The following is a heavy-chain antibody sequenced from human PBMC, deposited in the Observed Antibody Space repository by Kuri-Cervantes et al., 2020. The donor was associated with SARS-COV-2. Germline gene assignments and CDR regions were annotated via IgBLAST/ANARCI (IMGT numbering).Heavy chain of an antibody. D-gene: IGHD6-13*01. CDR3: ARLEPGGSSWYEEGSGFDY. CDR1: GGSISSGYY. Sequence: SETLSLTCTVSGGSISSGYYWGWIRQPPGKGLEWIGSIYHSGSTYYNPSLKSRVTISVDTSKNQFSLKLSSVTAADTAVYYCARLEPGGSSWYEEGSGFDYWGQGTLVTCYS. CDR2: IYHSGST. J-gene: IGHJ4*02. V-gene: IGHV4-38-2*02.